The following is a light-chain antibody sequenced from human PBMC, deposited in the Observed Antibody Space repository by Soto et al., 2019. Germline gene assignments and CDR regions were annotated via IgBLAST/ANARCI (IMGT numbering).Light chain of an antibody. J-gene: IGKJ4*02. V-gene: IGKV1-12*01. CDR3: QQVKGFPLT. Sequence: DIQMTQSPSSVSAFVGDRVAITCRASHDIARWLAWYQQQPGKAPRLLIYADSSLQSGVPTRFSGSGSGTYFTLTSTNLQPEDSAVYYCQQVKGFPLTFGGGTKVEIK. CDR1: HDIARW. CDR2: ADS.